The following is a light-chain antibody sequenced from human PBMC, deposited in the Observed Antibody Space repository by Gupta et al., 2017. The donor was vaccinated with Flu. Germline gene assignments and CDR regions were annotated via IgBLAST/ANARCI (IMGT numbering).Light chain of an antibody. V-gene: IGKV1-17*01. CDR2: AAS. J-gene: IGKJ4*01. CDR3: LQCNSYPLT. Sequence: GDRVTITCRASQGIRDDLVWYQQTPGKAPKRLISAASRLQGGVPSRFSGSGSGTEFTLTIISLQPEDFAAYYCLQCNSYPLTFGGGTKVEIK. CDR1: QGIRDD.